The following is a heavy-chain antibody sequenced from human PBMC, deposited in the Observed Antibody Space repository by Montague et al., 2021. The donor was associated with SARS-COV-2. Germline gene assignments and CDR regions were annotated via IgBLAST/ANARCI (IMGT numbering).Heavy chain of an antibody. D-gene: IGHD2-21*01. Sequence: SLRLSCAASGFTVSSNYMSWVRQVPGKGLEWVSVIYSGGSTYYADSVKGRFTISRDNSKNTLYLQMNSLRAEDAAVYYCARIPYGDVIWGQGTLVTVPS. CDR1: GFTVSSNY. CDR3: ARIPYGDVI. J-gene: IGHJ4*02. V-gene: IGHV3-53*01. CDR2: IYSGGST.